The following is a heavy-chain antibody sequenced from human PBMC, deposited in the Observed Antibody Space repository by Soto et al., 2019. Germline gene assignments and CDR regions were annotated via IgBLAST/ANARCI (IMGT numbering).Heavy chain of an antibody. J-gene: IGHJ5*02. CDR1: GGSISSSSYY. V-gene: IGHV4-39*01. Sequence: SETLSLTCTVSGGSISSSSYYWGWIRQPPGKGLEWIGSIYYSGSTYYNPSLKSRVTISVDTSKNQFSLKLSSVTAADTAVYYCARHVRPPLYNWFDPWGQGTLVTVSS. CDR2: IYYSGST. CDR3: ARHVRPPLYNWFDP.